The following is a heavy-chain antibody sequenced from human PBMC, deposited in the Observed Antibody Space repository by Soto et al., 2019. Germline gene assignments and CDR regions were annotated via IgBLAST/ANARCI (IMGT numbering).Heavy chain of an antibody. J-gene: IGHJ2*01. D-gene: IGHD6-6*01. CDR1: GFTFSSYA. Sequence: GGSLRLSCAASGFTFSSYAMSWVRQAPGKGLEWVSAISGRGGSTYYADSVKGRFTISRDNSKNTLYLQMNSLRAEDTAVYYCAKYRLEYSSSYWYFDLWGRGTLVTVSS. V-gene: IGHV3-23*01. CDR2: ISGRGGST. CDR3: AKYRLEYSSSYWYFDL.